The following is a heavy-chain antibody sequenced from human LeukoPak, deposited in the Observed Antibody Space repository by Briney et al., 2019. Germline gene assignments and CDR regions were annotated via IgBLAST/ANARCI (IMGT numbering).Heavy chain of an antibody. J-gene: IGHJ6*03. CDR1: GGSISSYY. D-gene: IGHD3-10*01. CDR3: ARDLSGEYYYGSGSYYFSKGPYYYYMDV. CDR2: IYYSGST. Sequence: PSETLSLTCTVSGGSISSYYWSWIRQPPGKGLEWIGYIYYSGSTNYNPSLKSRVTISVDTSKNQFSLKLSSVTAADTAVYYCARDLSGEYYYGSGSYYFSKGPYYYYMDVWGKGTTVTVSS. V-gene: IGHV4-59*01.